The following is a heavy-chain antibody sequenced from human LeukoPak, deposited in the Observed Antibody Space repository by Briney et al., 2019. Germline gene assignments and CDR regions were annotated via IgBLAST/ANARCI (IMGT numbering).Heavy chain of an antibody. Sequence: PGGSLRLSCEASGFTFSDSYMSWLRQPPGKGLESISYIGPSGNFINYAASVKGRFTISRDNAKKSLYLQINSLRAEDTAVYYCSRDPRVLDYWGQGTLVTVSS. CDR1: GFTFSDSY. CDR2: IGPSGNFI. CDR3: SRDPRVLDY. V-gene: IGHV3-11*01. J-gene: IGHJ4*02.